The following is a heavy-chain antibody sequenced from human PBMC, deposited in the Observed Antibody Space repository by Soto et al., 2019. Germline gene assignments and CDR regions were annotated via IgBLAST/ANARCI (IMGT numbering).Heavy chain of an antibody. J-gene: IGHJ5*02. CDR3: ARSTAPDLNRFDP. CDR1: SGSVSSSSYY. V-gene: IGHV4-61*03. CDR2: VNYIGST. D-gene: IGHD5-18*01. Sequence: PSETLSLTCTVSSGSVSSSSYYWNWIRQPPGKGLEWIGNVNYIGSTNYNPSLRSRVTISVDTSKNHFSLRLSSVTAADTAVYYCARSTAPDLNRFDPWGQGTLVTVSS.